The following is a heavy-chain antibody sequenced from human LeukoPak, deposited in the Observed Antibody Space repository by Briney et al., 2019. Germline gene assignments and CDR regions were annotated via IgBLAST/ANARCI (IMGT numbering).Heavy chain of an antibody. J-gene: IGHJ4*02. CDR1: GFAFSTYS. V-gene: IGHV3-30*01. Sequence: GGSLRLSCAASGFAFSTYSMHWVRQAPGKGLEWLALISSDGSNENFADSVKGRFTISRDNSKNTLYLQMNSLRSEDTAIYYCAGDPNRSYFDHWGQGTLVTVSS. D-gene: IGHD1-14*01. CDR3: AGDPNRSYFDH. CDR2: ISSDGSNE.